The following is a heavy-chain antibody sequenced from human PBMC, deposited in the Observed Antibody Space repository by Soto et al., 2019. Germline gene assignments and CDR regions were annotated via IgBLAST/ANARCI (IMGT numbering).Heavy chain of an antibody. D-gene: IGHD3-16*02. Sequence: GGSLRLSCAASGFTFSSYAMSWVRQAPGKGLEWVSAISGSGGSTYYADSVKGRFTISRDNSKNKLYLQMNSLRAEDTAVYYSANGGYRYEFDYWGQGRMVTVPS. V-gene: IGHV3-23*01. CDR3: ANGGYRYEFDY. CDR2: ISGSGGST. J-gene: IGHJ4*02. CDR1: GFTFSSYA.